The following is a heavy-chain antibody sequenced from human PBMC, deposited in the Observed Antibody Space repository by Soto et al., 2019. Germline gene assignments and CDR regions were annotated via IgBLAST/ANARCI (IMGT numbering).Heavy chain of an antibody. D-gene: IGHD3-3*01. CDR2: ISSSSSTI. J-gene: IGHJ6*03. Sequence: GGSLRLSCAASGFTFSSYSMNWVRQAPGKGLEWVSYISSSSSTIYYADSVKGRFTISRDNAKNSLYLQMNSLRAEDTAVYYCARGDINDDFWSGYYPRYYYYYMDVWGKGTTVTVSS. CDR1: GFTFSSYS. CDR3: ARGDINDDFWSGYYPRYYYYYMDV. V-gene: IGHV3-48*01.